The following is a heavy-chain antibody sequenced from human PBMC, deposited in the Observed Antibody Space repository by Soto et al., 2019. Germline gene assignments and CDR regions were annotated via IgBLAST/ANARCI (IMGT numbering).Heavy chain of an antibody. Sequence: ASVKVSCKASGYTFTNYAIHWVRQGPGQRLEWMGWINAGNGKTKYSQKFQGRVTISRDTSASTAYMELSSLRSEDTAVYYCARDGAVTGNTNFDYWGQGTLVTVSS. CDR2: INAGNGKT. D-gene: IGHD6-19*01. CDR3: ARDGAVTGNTNFDY. V-gene: IGHV1-3*01. J-gene: IGHJ4*02. CDR1: GYTFTNYA.